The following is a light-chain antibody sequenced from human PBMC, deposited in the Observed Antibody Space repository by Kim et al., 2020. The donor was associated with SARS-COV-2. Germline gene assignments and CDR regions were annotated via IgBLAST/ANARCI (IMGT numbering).Light chain of an antibody. Sequence: SLTIACSGTSNNDVGDNYVSWYQQQPGKAPKLMIFDDSNRPSGVTNRFSGSKSGNTASLTISGLQAEDEADYYCSSYSSISTYVVFGGGTKVTVL. CDR1: SNNDVGDNY. CDR2: DDS. V-gene: IGLV2-14*03. J-gene: IGLJ2*01. CDR3: SSYSSISTYVV.